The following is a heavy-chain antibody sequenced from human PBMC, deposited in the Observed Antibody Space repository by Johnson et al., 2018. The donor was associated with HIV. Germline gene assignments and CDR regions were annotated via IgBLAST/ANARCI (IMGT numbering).Heavy chain of an antibody. CDR2: ISYDGTNR. CDR3: ARGRAAFDI. J-gene: IGHJ3*02. V-gene: IGHV3-30*17. CDR1: GFTFSTYA. Sequence: QVQLVESGGGVVQPGGSLRLSCAASGFTFSTYAMHWVRQAPGKGLEWLAVISYDGTNRQYGDSVKGRFNISRDNSKNMVSLQLNSLTAEDTAVFYCARGRAAFDIWGQGTMVTVSS.